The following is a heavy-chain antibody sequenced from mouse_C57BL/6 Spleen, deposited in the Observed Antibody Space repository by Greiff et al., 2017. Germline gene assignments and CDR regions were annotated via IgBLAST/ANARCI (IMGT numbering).Heavy chain of an antibody. V-gene: IGHV5-16*01. Sequence: EVHLVESEGGLVQPGSSIKLSCTASGFTFSDYYMAWVRQVPEKGLEWVANINYDGSSTYYLDSLKSRFIISRDNAKNILYLQMSSLKSEDTATYYCARDRGYYGSSPYYYAMDYWGQGTSVTVSS. CDR2: INYDGSST. CDR3: ARDRGYYGSSPYYYAMDY. CDR1: GFTFSDYY. D-gene: IGHD1-1*01. J-gene: IGHJ4*01.